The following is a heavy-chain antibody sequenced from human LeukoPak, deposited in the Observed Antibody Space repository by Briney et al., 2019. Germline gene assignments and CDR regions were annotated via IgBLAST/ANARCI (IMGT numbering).Heavy chain of an antibody. CDR2: IKQDGSEK. CDR1: GFTFSSYW. V-gene: IGHV3-7*03. D-gene: IGHD2-2*01. J-gene: IGHJ3*02. CDR3: ARGGYCSTTICYRRNAFDI. Sequence: GGSLRLSCAASGFTFSSYWMSWVRQAPGKGLEWVANIKQDGSEKYYVDSVKGRFTISRDNAKNSLYLQMNSLRAEDTAVYYCARGGYCSTTICYRRNAFDIWGQGTMVTVSS.